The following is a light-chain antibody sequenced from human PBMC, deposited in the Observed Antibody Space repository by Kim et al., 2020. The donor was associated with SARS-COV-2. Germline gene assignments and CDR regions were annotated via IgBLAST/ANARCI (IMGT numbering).Light chain of an antibody. Sequence: LSPGERATLSCRASQSVSSIYLAWYQQKPGQAPRLLIYGASSRATGIPDRFSGSGSGTDFTLTISRLEPEDFAVYYCQQYGSSPLTFGGGTKVEI. V-gene: IGKV3-20*01. J-gene: IGKJ4*01. CDR2: GAS. CDR1: QSVSSIY. CDR3: QQYGSSPLT.